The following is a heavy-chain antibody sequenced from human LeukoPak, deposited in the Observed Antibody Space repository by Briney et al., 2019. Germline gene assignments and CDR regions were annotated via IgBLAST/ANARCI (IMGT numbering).Heavy chain of an antibody. V-gene: IGHV1-46*01. Sequence: ASVKISCKASGYTFTNYYMQWVRQAPGQGLEWMGIIIPSDGDTNYAQKFQGRITMTRVASTSTVYMELSSLRSEDTAVYYCARVARPGPSRGLGDYWGQGTLVTVSS. CDR1: GYTFTNYY. CDR2: IIPSDGDT. D-gene: IGHD3-16*01. CDR3: ARVARPGPSRGLGDY. J-gene: IGHJ4*02.